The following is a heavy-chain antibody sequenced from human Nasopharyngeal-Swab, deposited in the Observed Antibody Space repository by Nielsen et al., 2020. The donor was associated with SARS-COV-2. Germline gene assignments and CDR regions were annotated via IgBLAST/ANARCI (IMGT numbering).Heavy chain of an antibody. CDR2: MNPNSGNT. D-gene: IGHD6-6*01. CDR1: GCTFTSYD. Sequence: ASVKVSCKASGCTFTSYDINWVRQATGQGLEWMGWMNPNSGNTGYAQKFQGRVTMTRDTSISTAYMELSRLRSDDTAVYYCARVYSRSFEYWGQGTQVTVSS. CDR3: ARVYSRSFEY. J-gene: IGHJ4*02. V-gene: IGHV1-8*01.